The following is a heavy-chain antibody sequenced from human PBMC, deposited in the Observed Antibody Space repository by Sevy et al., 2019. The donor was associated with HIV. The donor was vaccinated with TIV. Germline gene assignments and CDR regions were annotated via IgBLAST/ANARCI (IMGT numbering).Heavy chain of an antibody. D-gene: IGHD3-22*01. CDR1: GFTFSSYA. J-gene: IGHJ3*02. V-gene: IGHV3-30-3*01. CDR2: ISYDGSNK. CDR3: AREVTPSGYDAFDI. Sequence: GGSLRLSCAASGFTFSSYAMHWVRQAPGKGLEWVAVISYDGSNKYYADSVKGRFTISRDNSKNTLYLQMNGLRAEDTAVYYCAREVTPSGYDAFDIWGQGTMVTVSS.